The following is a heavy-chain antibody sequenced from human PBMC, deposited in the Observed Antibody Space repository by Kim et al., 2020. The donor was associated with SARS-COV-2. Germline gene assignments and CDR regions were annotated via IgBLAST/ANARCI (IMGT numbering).Heavy chain of an antibody. D-gene: IGHD6-13*01. V-gene: IGHV3-48*02. J-gene: IGHJ6*02. CDR3: ASTPAAGTLYCYYGMDV. Sequence: VKGQFTSSRDNAKNSLYLQMNSLRDEDTAVYYCASTPAAGTLYCYYGMDVWGQGTTVTVSS.